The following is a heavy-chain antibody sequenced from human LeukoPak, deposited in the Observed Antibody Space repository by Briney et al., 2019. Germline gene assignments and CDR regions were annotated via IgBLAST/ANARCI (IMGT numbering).Heavy chain of an antibody. CDR1: GDSISSRSYY. V-gene: IGHV4-61*05. D-gene: IGHD3-16*02. CDR2: IYYSGTT. CDR3: ARGDKRVTFGGVIVPFDH. Sequence: PSETLSLTCTVSGDSISSRSYYWGWIRQPPGKGLEWIGYIYYSGTTNYNPSLESRVTISVDTSKNQFSLKLTSVTPADTAVYYCARGDKRVTFGGVIVPFDHWGQGTLVTVSS. J-gene: IGHJ4*02.